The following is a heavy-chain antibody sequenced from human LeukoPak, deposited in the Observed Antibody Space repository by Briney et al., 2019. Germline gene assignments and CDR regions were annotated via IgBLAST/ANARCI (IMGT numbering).Heavy chain of an antibody. CDR3: ARDTQVVGATTRFDP. CDR2: ISAYNGNT. V-gene: IGHV1-18*01. Sequence: ASVKVSCKASGYTFTSYGISWVRQAPGQGLEWMGWISAYNGNTNYAQKLQGRVTMTTDTSTSTAYMELRSLRSDDTAVYYCARDTQVVGATTRFDPWGQGTLVTVSS. J-gene: IGHJ5*02. CDR1: GYTFTSYG. D-gene: IGHD1-26*01.